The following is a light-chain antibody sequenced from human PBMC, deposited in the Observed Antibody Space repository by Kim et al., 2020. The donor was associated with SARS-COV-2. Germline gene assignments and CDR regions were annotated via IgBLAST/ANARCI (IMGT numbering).Light chain of an antibody. V-gene: IGLV3-1*01. CDR3: QAWDSSTHVV. Sequence: SYELTQPPSVSVSPGQTASITCSGDKLGDKYACWYQQKPGQSPVLVIYQDSKRPSGIPEQFSGSNSGNTATLTISGTQAMDEADYYCQAWDSSTHVVFGGGTQLTVL. CDR1: KLGDKY. CDR2: QDS. J-gene: IGLJ2*01.